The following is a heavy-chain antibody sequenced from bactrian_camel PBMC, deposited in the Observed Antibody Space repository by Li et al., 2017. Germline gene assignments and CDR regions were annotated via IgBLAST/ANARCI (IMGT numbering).Heavy chain of an antibody. CDR2: FIYSFGRST. V-gene: IGHV3-3*01. D-gene: IGHD7*01. J-gene: IGHJ4*01. CDR3: AADVGMMSGDCRPNY. Sequence: HVQLVESGGGSVQAGGSLQLSCVVSGHNTYYMAWFRQTPGKEREQVAVFIYSFGRSTRYADSVKGRFTISQDATNTVNLQMNNLKAEDTAIYYCAADVGMMSGDCRPNYWGQGTQVTVS. CDR1: GHNTYY.